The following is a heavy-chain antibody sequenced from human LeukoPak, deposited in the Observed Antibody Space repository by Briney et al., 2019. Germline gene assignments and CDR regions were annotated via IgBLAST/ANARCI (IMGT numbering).Heavy chain of an antibody. J-gene: IGHJ4*02. CDR1: GFTFSSYA. CDR3: ARGSVDDSSGYLFDY. Sequence: GGSLRLSCAASGFTFSSYAMHWVRQAPGKGLEYVSAISSNGGSTYYANSVKGRFTISRDNSKNTLYLQMGSLRAEDMAMYYCARGSVDDSSGYLFDYWGQGTLVTVSS. V-gene: IGHV3-64*01. CDR2: ISSNGGST. D-gene: IGHD3-22*01.